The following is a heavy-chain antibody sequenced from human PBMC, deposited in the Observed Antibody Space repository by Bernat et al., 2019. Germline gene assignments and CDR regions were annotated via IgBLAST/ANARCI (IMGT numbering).Heavy chain of an antibody. D-gene: IGHD4-17*01. CDR3: AKVSGEYVGGYFDY. J-gene: IGHJ4*02. CDR1: GFTFSNYG. CDR2: VSGGGGST. V-gene: IGHV3-23*01. Sequence: VHLLESGGGWEQPGGSLRLSCEASGFTFSNYGMSWVRQAPGKGLEWVSGVSGGGGSTYYADSVKGRFTISRDNSKNTLYLQRNSLRVEDTDVYYCAKVSGEYVGGYFDYWGQGTLVTVSS.